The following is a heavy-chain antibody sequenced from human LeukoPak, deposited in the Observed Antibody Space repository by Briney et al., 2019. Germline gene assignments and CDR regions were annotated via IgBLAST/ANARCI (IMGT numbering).Heavy chain of an antibody. CDR3: AKDPSPEDYYYYYMDV. J-gene: IGHJ6*03. V-gene: IGHV3-30*02. Sequence: GGSLRLSCAASGFTFSSYGMHWVRQAPGKGLEWVAFIRYDGSNKYYADSVKGRFTISRDNSKNTLYLQMNSLRAEDTAVYYCAKDPSPEDYYYYYMDVWGKGTTVTVSS. CDR2: IRYDGSNK. D-gene: IGHD1-14*01. CDR1: GFTFSSYG.